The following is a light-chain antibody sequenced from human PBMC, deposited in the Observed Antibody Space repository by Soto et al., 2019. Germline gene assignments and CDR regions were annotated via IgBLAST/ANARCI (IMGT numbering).Light chain of an antibody. J-gene: IGKJ4*01. Sequence: DIQLTQSPSFLSASVGDRVTITCRASQGISSYLAWYQQKPGKDPKLLIYAASTLQSGVPSRFSGSGSGTEFTLTISSLQPEDFATYYCQQLNSYPRGLTFGGGTKVEIK. CDR2: AAS. V-gene: IGKV1-9*01. CDR1: QGISSY. CDR3: QQLNSYPRGLT.